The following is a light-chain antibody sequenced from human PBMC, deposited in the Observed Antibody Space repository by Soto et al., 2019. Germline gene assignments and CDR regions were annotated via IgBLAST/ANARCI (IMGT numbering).Light chain of an antibody. V-gene: IGKV3-20*01. CDR1: QSVSNNY. CDR2: GSS. Sequence: VLTQSPGTLSLSPGESATLSCRASQSVSNNYFAWYQQKPGQAPRLLIFGSSDRATGIPDRFSGSGSGTDFTLTISRLEPEDFAVCYCHQYGSSPPYTLGQGTQLEIK. J-gene: IGKJ2*01. CDR3: HQYGSSPPYT.